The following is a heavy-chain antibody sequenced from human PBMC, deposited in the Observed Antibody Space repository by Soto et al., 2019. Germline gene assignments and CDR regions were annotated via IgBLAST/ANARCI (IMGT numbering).Heavy chain of an antibody. CDR1: GTTFSNYA. D-gene: IGHD2-15*01. V-gene: IGHV1-69*13. J-gene: IGHJ4*02. CDR3: VARRYCSGGSCPDYFDY. CDR2: IIPIFGTT. Sequence: SVKVSCKASGTTFSNYAISWVRQAPGQGLEWMGGIIPIFGTTNYPQKFQGRLTITADESTSTVYMELSSLTSEDTAVYYCVARRYCSGGSCPDYFDYWGQGTLVTVSS.